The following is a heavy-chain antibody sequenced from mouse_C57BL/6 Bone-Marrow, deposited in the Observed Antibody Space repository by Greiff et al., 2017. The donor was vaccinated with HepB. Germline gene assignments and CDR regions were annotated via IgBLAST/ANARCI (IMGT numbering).Heavy chain of an antibody. CDR3: ARERKRQRRIRYYFDY. D-gene: IGHD3-2*02. Sequence: QVQLQQPGAELVKPGASVKMSCKASGYTFTSYWITWVKQRPGQGLEWIGDIYPGSGSTNYNEKFKSKATLTVDTSSSTAYMQLSSLTSEDSAVYYGARERKRQRRIRYYFDYWGQGTTLTVSS. V-gene: IGHV1-55*01. J-gene: IGHJ2*01. CDR1: GYTFTSYW. CDR2: IYPGSGST.